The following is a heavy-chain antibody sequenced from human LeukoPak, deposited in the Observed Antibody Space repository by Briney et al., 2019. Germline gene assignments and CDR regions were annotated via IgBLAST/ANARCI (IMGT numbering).Heavy chain of an antibody. CDR3: ARGYSPSVRTTGNDF. J-gene: IGHJ4*02. CDR1: GYAFTNHD. V-gene: IGHV1-8*01. Sequence: GASVKVSCKASGYAFTNHDINWVRQAPGQGLEWMGWMNPSSGNTGYAQKFQGRVAMTRDTSINTAYLDLYSLTSEDTAVYYCARGYSPSVRTTGNDFWGQGTLVTVSS. CDR2: MNPSSGNT. D-gene: IGHD1-1*01.